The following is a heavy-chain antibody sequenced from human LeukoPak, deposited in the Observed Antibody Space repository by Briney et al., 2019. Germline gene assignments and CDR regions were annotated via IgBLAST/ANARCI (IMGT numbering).Heavy chain of an antibody. CDR3: ANVDYYDSSGSLDY. D-gene: IGHD3-22*01. V-gene: IGHV3-30*02. Sequence: HSGGSLRLSCAASGFTFSNYAMSWVRQAPGKGLEWVAFIRYDGSNEYYADSVKGRFTISRDNSKNTLYLQMNSLRAEDTAVYYCANVDYYDSSGSLDYWGQGTLVTVSS. J-gene: IGHJ4*02. CDR2: IRYDGSNE. CDR1: GFTFSNYA.